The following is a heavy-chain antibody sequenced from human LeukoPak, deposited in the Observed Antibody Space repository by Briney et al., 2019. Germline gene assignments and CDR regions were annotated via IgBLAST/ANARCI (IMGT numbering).Heavy chain of an antibody. D-gene: IGHD6-13*01. Sequence: SETLSLTCAVSGGSISSGGYSWSWIRQPPGKGLEWIGYIYHSGSTYYNPSLKSRVTISVDRSKNQFSLELSSVTAADTAVYYCARGIAAAAPGAYWGQGTLVTVSS. CDR1: GGSISSGGYS. CDR2: IYHSGST. J-gene: IGHJ4*02. V-gene: IGHV4-30-2*01. CDR3: ARGIAAAAPGAY.